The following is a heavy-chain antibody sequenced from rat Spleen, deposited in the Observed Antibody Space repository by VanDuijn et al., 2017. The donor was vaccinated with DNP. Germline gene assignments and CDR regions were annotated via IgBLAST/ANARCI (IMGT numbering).Heavy chain of an antibody. Sequence: EVQLVESGGGLVQPGRSLKFSCVASGFTFNNYWMTWIRQVPGKGLEWVASISSSGAYTYYPDSVKGRFTISRDNAKSSLYLQMNSLKSEDAATYYCARQDYSNYNYFDYWGQGVMVTVSS. CDR3: ARQDYSNYNYFDY. CDR1: GFTFNNYW. V-gene: IGHV5-31*01. J-gene: IGHJ2*01. D-gene: IGHD1-2*01. CDR2: ISSSGAYT.